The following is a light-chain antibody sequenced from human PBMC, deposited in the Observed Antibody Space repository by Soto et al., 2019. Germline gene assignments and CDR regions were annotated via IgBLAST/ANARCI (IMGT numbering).Light chain of an antibody. J-gene: IGLJ3*02. CDR2: DND. V-gene: IGLV1-51*01. CDR3: VTWDDILNGWV. Sequence: QSVLTQPPSVSAAPGQKVTISCSGSSSNIGNNYVSWYQQLPGTAPKLLTYDNDKRPSGIPDRFSGSKSGTSATLAITGLQTGDEADYYCVTWDDILNGWVFGGGTKLTVL. CDR1: SSNIGNNY.